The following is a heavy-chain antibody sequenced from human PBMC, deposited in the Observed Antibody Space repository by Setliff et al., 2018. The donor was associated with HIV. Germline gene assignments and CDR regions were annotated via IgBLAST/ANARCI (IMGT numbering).Heavy chain of an antibody. D-gene: IGHD1-26*01. CDR1: GDTFTKYG. J-gene: IGHJ3*02. CDR3: TRGPWSKVVTTDTFDI. Sequence: ASVKVSCKASGDTFTKYGISWARQAPGQGLEWMGWFSTYNGNTNYAQKLQGRVTMTTDTSTSTAYMELRSLRSDDAAVYYCTRGPWSKVVTTDTFDIWGQGTMVTVSS. V-gene: IGHV1-18*01. CDR2: FSTYNGNT.